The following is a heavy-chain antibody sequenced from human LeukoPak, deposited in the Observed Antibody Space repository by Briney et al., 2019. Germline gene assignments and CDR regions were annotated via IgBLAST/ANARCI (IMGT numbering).Heavy chain of an antibody. CDR2: INAGNDNT. CDR1: GYTFTNYA. D-gene: IGHD5-24*01. CDR3: AGVGEMAAYGFDI. V-gene: IGHV1-3*01. J-gene: IGHJ3*02. Sequence: GASVKVSCKASGYTFTNYAIHWVRQAPGQRLEWMGWINAGNDNTKYSQKFQGRVTITSDTSASTAYMQLSSLSSEDTAVYYCAGVGEMAAYGFDIWGQGTMVTVSS.